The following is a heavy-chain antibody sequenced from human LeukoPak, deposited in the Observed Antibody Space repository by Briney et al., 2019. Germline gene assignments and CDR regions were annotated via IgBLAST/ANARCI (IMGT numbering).Heavy chain of an antibody. CDR3: ATTVPLEFYSSSWYYFDY. D-gene: IGHD6-13*01. CDR1: GYTLTELS. J-gene: IGHJ4*02. Sequence: VALVKVSCKVSGYTLTELSMHWVRQAPGKGLEWMGGFDPEDGETIYAQKFQGRVTMTEDTSTDTAYMELSSLRSEDTAVYYCATTVPLEFYSSSWYYFDYWGQGTLVTVSS. V-gene: IGHV1-24*01. CDR2: FDPEDGET.